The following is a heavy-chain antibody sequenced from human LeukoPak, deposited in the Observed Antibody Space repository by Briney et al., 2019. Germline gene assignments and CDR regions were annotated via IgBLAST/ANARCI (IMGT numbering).Heavy chain of an antibody. CDR2: ISGSDGGT. D-gene: IGHD1-26*01. CDR3: AKWNRIVGAPYFDY. Sequence: PGGSLRLSCAASGFTFNSYAMSWVRQAPGKGLEWVSGISGSDGGTYYADSVKGRFTISRDNSKTLYLQMNSLRAEDTAVYYCAKWNRIVGAPYFDYWGQGTLVTVSS. V-gene: IGHV3-23*01. CDR1: GFTFNSYA. J-gene: IGHJ4*02.